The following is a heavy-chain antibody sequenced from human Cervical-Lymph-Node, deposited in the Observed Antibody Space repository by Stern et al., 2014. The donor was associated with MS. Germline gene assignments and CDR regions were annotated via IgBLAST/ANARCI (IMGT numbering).Heavy chain of an antibody. CDR2: IYYTGST. CDR1: GGSISSVGYH. J-gene: IGHJ3*02. CDR3: ARSSITIFRVVTAFDI. V-gene: IGHV4-31*01. D-gene: IGHD3-3*01. Sequence: QVKLQESGPGLVKPSQTLSLSCTVSGGSISSVGYHWNWIRQHPEKGLEWIGSIYYTGSTYYNPSLKSLAVISVDSSKNQFSLNLTSVTAADTAVYYCARSSITIFRVVTAFDIWGQGTMVSVSS.